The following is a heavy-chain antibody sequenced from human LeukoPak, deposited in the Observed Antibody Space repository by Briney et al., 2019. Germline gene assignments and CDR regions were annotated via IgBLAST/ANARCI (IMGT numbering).Heavy chain of an antibody. V-gene: IGHV4-34*01. Sequence: SETLSLTCAVYGGSFSGYYWSWIRQPPGKGLEWIGEINHSGSTNYNPSLKSRVTISVDTSKNQFSLKLSSVTAADTAVYYCARQNGAYSSSGYYYYYGMDVWGQGTTVTVSS. CDR2: INHSGST. CDR3: ARQNGAYSSSGYYYYYGMDV. J-gene: IGHJ6*02. D-gene: IGHD6-13*01. CDR1: GGSFSGYY.